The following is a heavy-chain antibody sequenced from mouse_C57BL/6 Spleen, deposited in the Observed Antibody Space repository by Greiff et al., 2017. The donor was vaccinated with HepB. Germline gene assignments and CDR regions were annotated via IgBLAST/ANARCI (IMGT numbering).Heavy chain of an antibody. CDR3: ARIRWLLGAMDY. CDR2: IRSGSSTI. Sequence: EWVAYIRSGSSTIYYADTVKGRFTISRDNAKNTLFLQMTSLRSEDTAMYYCARIRWLLGAMDYWGQGTSVTVSS. J-gene: IGHJ4*01. D-gene: IGHD2-3*01. V-gene: IGHV5-17*01.